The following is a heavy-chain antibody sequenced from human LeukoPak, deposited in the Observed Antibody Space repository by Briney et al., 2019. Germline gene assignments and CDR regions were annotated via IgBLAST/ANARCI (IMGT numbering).Heavy chain of an antibody. CDR3: ARGRRNYDFWSGHGRWFDP. Sequence: PSETLSLTCTVSGGSISSGSYYWSWIRQPPGKGLEWIGEINHSGSTNYNPSLKSRVTISVDTSKNQFSLKLSSVTAADTAVYYCARGRRNYDFWSGHGRWFDPWGQGTLVTVSS. V-gene: IGHV4-39*07. CDR1: GGSISSGSYY. D-gene: IGHD3-3*01. J-gene: IGHJ5*02. CDR2: INHSGST.